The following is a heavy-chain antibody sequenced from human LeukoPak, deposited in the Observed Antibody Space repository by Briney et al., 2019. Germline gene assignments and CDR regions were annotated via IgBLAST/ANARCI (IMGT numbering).Heavy chain of an antibody. V-gene: IGHV4-61*02. CDR2: IYTSGST. CDR3: ARGIWFGEYIDYYMDV. D-gene: IGHD3-10*01. Sequence: PSETLSLTCTVSGGSISSGSYYWSWIRQPAGKGLEWIGRIYTSGSTNYNPSLKSRVTISVDTSKNQFSLKLSSVTAADTAVYYCARGIWFGEYIDYYMDVWGKGTTVTVSS. CDR1: GGSISSGSYY. J-gene: IGHJ6*03.